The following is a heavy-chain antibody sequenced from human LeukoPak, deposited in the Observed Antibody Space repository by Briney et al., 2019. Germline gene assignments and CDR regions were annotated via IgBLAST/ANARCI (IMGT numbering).Heavy chain of an antibody. V-gene: IGHV3-15*01. CDR3: TTIRGFCSGRSCLGY. D-gene: IGHD2-15*01. Sequence: PGGSLRLSCAVSGFTFSHAWMSWVRQAPGKGLEWVGRIKSKIDGGTTDYGAPVKGRFTISRDDSKNTLYLQMNSLKSGDTAVYYCTTIRGFCSGRSCLGYWGQGTLVTVSS. CDR1: GFTFSHAW. CDR2: IKSKIDGGTT. J-gene: IGHJ4*02.